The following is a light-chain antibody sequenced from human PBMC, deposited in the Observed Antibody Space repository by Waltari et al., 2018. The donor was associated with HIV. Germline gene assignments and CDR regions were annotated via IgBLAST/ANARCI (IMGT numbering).Light chain of an antibody. CDR2: DVS. J-gene: IGLJ2*01. CDR3: CSYAGSYGVV. V-gene: IGLV2-11*01. Sequence: QSALTQPRPVSGSPGQSVTISCTGTSSDVGGYTYVSWYQQPPGKAPKLMIYDVSKRPSGVPDRFSGSKSGNTASLTISGLQAEDEADYYCCSYAGSYGVVFGGGTKLTVL. CDR1: SSDVGGYTY.